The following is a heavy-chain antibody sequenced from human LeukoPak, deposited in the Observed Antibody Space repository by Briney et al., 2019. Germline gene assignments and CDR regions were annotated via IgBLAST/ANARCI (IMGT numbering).Heavy chain of an antibody. CDR3: ARQGYDSSCLSQGFDY. CDR1: GYSFTSYW. J-gene: IGHJ4*02. CDR2: IYPGDSDT. D-gene: IGHD3-22*01. Sequence: GESLKISCKGSGYSFTSYWIGWVRQMPGKGLEWMGIIYPGDSDTRYSPSFQGQVTISADKSISTAYLQWSSLKASDTAMYYCARQGYDSSCLSQGFDYWGQRTLVTVSS. V-gene: IGHV5-51*01.